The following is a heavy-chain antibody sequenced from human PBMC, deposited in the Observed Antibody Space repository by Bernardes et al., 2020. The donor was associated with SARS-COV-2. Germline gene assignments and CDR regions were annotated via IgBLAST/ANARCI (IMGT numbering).Heavy chain of an antibody. CDR2: IYYSGST. J-gene: IGHJ4*02. V-gene: IGHV4-31*03. Sequence: SETLSLTCTVSGGSISSGGYYWSWIRQHPGKGLEWIGYIYYSGSTYYNPSLKSRVTISVDTSKNQFTLRVEDTAVYYCARERGPVGSTEGWGQGTPVTVSS. CDR3: ARERGPVGSTEG. CDR1: GGSISSGGYY. D-gene: IGHD1-26*01.